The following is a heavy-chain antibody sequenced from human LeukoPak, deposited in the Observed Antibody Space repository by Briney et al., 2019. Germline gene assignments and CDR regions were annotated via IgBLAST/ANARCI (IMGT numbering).Heavy chain of an antibody. J-gene: IGHJ6*02. CDR2: ISGSGSST. CDR1: GFTFSSYA. CDR3: AKDLSNPYKYYGMDV. Sequence: GGSLRLSCAASGFTFSSYAMSWVRQAPGKGLEWVSAISGSGSSTYYADSVKGRFTISRDNSKNTLYLQMNSLRAEDTAVYSCAKDLSNPYKYYGMDVWGQGTTVTVSS. D-gene: IGHD4-11*01. V-gene: IGHV3-23*01.